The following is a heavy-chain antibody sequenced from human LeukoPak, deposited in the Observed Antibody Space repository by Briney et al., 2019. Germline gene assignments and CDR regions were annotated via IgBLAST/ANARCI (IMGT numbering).Heavy chain of an antibody. D-gene: IGHD2-15*01. V-gene: IGHV3-30*18. CDR1: GFTFSSYG. CDR3: AKDPRKLVAATGAEYFQH. Sequence: GRSLRLSCAASGFTFSSYGMHWVRQAPGKGLEWVAVISYDGSNKYYADSVEGRFTIPRDNSKNTLYLQMNSLRAEDTAVYYCAKDPRKLVAATGAEYFQHWGQGTLVTVSS. CDR2: ISYDGSNK. J-gene: IGHJ1*01.